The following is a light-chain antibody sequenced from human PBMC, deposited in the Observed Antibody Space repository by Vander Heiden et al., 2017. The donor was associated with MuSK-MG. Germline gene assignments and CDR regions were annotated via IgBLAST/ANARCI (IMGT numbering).Light chain of an antibody. Sequence: EIVLTQSPATLSLSPGERAILSCRASQSVSSYLAWLQQRPGQAPRLLIYDASNRATGIPARFSGSGSGTDFTLTISSLEPEDFAVYYCQQRSNWPHTFGQGTKLEIK. CDR2: DAS. CDR1: QSVSSY. CDR3: QQRSNWPHT. J-gene: IGKJ2*01. V-gene: IGKV3-11*01.